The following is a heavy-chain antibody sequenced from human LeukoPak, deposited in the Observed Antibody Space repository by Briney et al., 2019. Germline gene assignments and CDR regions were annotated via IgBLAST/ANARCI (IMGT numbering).Heavy chain of an antibody. Sequence: SETLSLTCTVSGGSISSYYWSWIRQPPGKGLEWIGHIYYSGSTNYNPSLKSRVTISVDTSKNQFSLKLSSVTAADTAVYYCARHALGLHDYYFDYWGQGTLVTVSS. J-gene: IGHJ4*02. D-gene: IGHD3-16*01. CDR1: GGSISSYY. V-gene: IGHV4-59*08. CDR2: IYYSGST. CDR3: ARHALGLHDYYFDY.